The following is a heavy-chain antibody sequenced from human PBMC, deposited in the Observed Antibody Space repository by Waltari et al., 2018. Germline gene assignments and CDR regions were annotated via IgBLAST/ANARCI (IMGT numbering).Heavy chain of an antibody. V-gene: IGHV3-53*01. CDR2: IYSGGNT. Sequence: EVQLVESGGNLIQPGGSLRLSCAASGFTVRTNFISWVRQAPGKGLDWVSIIYSGGNTYYSGSVKGRFTISRDNYKNMLYLEMNSLRAEDTAVYYCAKQSPSYTRGWYPLESWGPGTLVTVSP. D-gene: IGHD6-19*01. CDR1: GFTVRTNF. CDR3: AKQSPSYTRGWYPLES. J-gene: IGHJ4*02.